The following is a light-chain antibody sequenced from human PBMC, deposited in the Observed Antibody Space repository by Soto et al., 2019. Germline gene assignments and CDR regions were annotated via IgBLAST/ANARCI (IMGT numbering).Light chain of an antibody. CDR2: GAS. CDR1: QNVGNN. V-gene: IGKV3-15*01. CDR3: QQFNNWPPWT. J-gene: IGKJ1*01. Sequence: IVMTQSPATPSVSPGERAALSCRSSQNVGNNLVWYQQKPGQAPRLLIYGASTRAAGIPDRFSGSGSGTEFTLTISGLQSDDFAVYYCQQFNNWPPWTFGQGTKVDIK.